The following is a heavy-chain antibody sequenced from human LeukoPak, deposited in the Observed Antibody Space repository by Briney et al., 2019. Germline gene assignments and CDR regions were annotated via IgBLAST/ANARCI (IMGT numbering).Heavy chain of an antibody. CDR1: GGSISSYY. CDR2: IYYSGST. CDR3: ARDIYGGFDY. D-gene: IGHD4-23*01. J-gene: IGHJ4*02. Sequence: SETLSLTCTVSGGSISSYYRSWIRQPPGKGLEWIGYIYYSGSTNYNPSLKSRVTMSVDTSKNQFSLKLSSVTAADTAVYYCARDIYGGFDYWGQGTLVTVSS. V-gene: IGHV4-59*01.